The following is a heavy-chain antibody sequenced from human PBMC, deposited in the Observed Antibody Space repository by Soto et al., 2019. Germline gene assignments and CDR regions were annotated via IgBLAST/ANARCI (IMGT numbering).Heavy chain of an antibody. Sequence: SDTLSLTCTVSGVSISSSSYYWAWIRQPPGQGLEWIGTIYYSGSTYYNASLKSRVTISVDSSKNHFSLKLFSVTAADTAVYYCARWGGDFWNAIWGQGTLVTVSS. J-gene: IGHJ4*02. V-gene: IGHV4-39*02. CDR1: GVSISSSSYY. D-gene: IGHD3-3*01. CDR3: ARWGGDFWNAI. CDR2: IYYSGST.